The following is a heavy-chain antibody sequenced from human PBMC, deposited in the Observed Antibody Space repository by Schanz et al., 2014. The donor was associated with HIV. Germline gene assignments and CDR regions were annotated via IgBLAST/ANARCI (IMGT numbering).Heavy chain of an antibody. CDR1: GFSLDSYN. CDR3: ARASRIVLAGGDPRRHYQYGMDV. V-gene: IGHV3-21*01. J-gene: IGHJ6*02. CDR2: ISSSSSFI. Sequence: EVQLVESGGGLVKPGGSLRLSCTASGFSLDSYNMNWVRQAPGKGLEWVSSISSSSSFIYYADSVKGRFTIARDNTKNSLFLQMNSLRAEDTAVYYCARASRIVLAGGDPRRHYQYGMDVWGQGTTVTVSS. D-gene: IGHD2-2*01.